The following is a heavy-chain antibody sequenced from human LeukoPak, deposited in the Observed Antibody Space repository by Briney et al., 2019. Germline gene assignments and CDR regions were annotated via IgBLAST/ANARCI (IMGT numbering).Heavy chain of an antibody. V-gene: IGHV3-21*01. D-gene: IGHD3-16*01. CDR2: ISGRSSHE. CDR1: GFSFSDYD. J-gene: IGHJ1*01. Sequence: GGSLRLSCSASGFSFSDYDMNWVRQAPGKGLEWVSAISGRSSHEYYGESVKGRFTISRDNAKNSLYLQLDSLGVEDTAVYYCGRAFPPLRTSSAGDLWGQGTLVTVSS. CDR3: GRAFPPLRTSSAGDL.